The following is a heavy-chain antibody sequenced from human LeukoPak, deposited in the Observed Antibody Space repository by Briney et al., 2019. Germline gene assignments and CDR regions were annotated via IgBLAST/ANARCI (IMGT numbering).Heavy chain of an antibody. D-gene: IGHD3-22*01. CDR2: INHRGRT. V-gene: IGHV4-34*01. Sequence: SETLSLTCGVYGESFSGDFWTWLRQAPGKGLEWIGEINHRGRTNYSPSLTGRVTISVDTSMNQFSLQLRSVTAADTALYYCATGQYDSGGYHYGIRAFYFDYWGQGILVTVSS. J-gene: IGHJ4*02. CDR1: GESFSGDF. CDR3: ATGQYDSGGYHYGIRAFYFDY.